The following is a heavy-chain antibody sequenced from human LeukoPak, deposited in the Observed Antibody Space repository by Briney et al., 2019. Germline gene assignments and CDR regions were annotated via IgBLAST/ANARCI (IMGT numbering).Heavy chain of an antibody. CDR2: INHSGST. CDR3: ASRAGKSWYRFSDAFDI. CDR1: GGSFSGYY. V-gene: IGHV4-34*01. D-gene: IGHD6-13*01. J-gene: IGHJ3*02. Sequence: SETLSLTCAVYGGSFSGYYWSWIRQPPGKGLEWIGEINHSGSTNYNPSLKSRVTISVDTSKNQFSLKLSSVTAADTAVYYCASRAGKSWYRFSDAFDIWGQGTMVTVSS.